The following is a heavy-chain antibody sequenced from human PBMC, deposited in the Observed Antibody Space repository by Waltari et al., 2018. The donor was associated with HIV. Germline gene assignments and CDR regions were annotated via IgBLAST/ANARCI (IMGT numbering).Heavy chain of an antibody. V-gene: IGHV4-39*01. CDR2: IYYSGST. Sequence: QLQLQESGPGLVKPSEALSLTCTVSGGSISSSSYYWGWIRQPPGKGLECIGSIYYSGSTYYNPSLKSRVTISVDTSKNQFSLKLSSVTAADTAVYYCARHSLTYYYDSSGYSVAFDYWGQGTLVTVSS. D-gene: IGHD3-22*01. CDR3: ARHSLTYYYDSSGYSVAFDY. J-gene: IGHJ4*02. CDR1: GGSISSSSYY.